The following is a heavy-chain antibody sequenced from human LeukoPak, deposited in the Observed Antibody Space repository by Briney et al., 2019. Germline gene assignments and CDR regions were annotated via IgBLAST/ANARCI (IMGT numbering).Heavy chain of an antibody. D-gene: IGHD1-26*01. CDR1: GFTFSDYY. Sequence: GGSLRLSCAAPGFTFSDYYMSWIRQAPGKGLEWVSYISSSGSTIYYADSVKGRFTISRDNAKNSLYLQMNSLRAEDTAVYYCARTSQWELYFDYWGQGTLVTVSS. CDR2: ISSSGSTI. J-gene: IGHJ4*02. CDR3: ARTSQWELYFDY. V-gene: IGHV3-11*01.